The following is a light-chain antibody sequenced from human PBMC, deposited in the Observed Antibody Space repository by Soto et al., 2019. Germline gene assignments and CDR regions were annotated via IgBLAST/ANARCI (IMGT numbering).Light chain of an antibody. V-gene: IGLV2-8*01. Sequence: QSALTQPPSASGSRGQSVTISCTGTSSDVGAYNYVSWYQQHPGKAPKLMIYEVSERPSGVPDRFSGSKSGNTASLTVSGLQAEDEADYYCSSYAGSNNFNVFGTGTKLTVL. CDR3: SSYAGSNNFNV. CDR2: EVS. CDR1: SSDVGAYNY. J-gene: IGLJ1*01.